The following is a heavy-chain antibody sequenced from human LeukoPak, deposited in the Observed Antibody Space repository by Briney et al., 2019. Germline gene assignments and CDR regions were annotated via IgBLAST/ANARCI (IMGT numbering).Heavy chain of an antibody. CDR1: GFTFSSYG. V-gene: IGHV3-33*01. CDR2: IWYDGSNK. D-gene: IGHD4-17*01. J-gene: IGHJ5*02. CDR3: AREVSGDKGYNWFDP. Sequence: PGRSLRLSCAASGFTFSSYGMHWVRQAPGKGLEWVAVIWYDGSNKYYADSVKGRFTISRDNSKNTLYLQMNSLRAEDTAVYYCAREVSGDKGYNWFDPWGQGTLVTVSS.